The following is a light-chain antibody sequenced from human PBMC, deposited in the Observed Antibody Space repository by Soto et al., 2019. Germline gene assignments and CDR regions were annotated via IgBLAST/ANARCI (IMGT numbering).Light chain of an antibody. CDR2: DDS. V-gene: IGLV3-21*02. J-gene: IGLJ1*01. Sequence: SYELAQPPSVSVAPRQTARITCGGYNIAARGVHWYQKKPGQAPALVVSDDSDRPSGIPERFSGSNSGDTATLTISRVEAGDEADYYCQSYDSSLSGCYVFGTGTKLTVL. CDR1: NIAARG. CDR3: QSYDSSLSGCYV.